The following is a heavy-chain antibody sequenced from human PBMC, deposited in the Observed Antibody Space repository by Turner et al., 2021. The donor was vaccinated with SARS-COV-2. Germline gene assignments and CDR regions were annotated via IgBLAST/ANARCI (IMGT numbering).Heavy chain of an antibody. V-gene: IGHV3-7*03. J-gene: IGHJ6*02. D-gene: IGHD2-15*01. CDR2: IKQDGSEK. Sequence: EVQLVVSGGGLVQPGGSLRLSCAASGFTFSSYWMNWVRQAPGKGLEWVANIKQDGSEKYYGDSVKGRFTISRDNAKNSLYLQMNSLRAEDTAVYYCAREESGSFGAYGMDVWGQGTTVTVSS. CDR3: AREESGSFGAYGMDV. CDR1: GFTFSSYW.